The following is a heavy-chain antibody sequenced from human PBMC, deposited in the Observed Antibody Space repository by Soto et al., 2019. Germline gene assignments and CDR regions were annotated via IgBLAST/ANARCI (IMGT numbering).Heavy chain of an antibody. V-gene: IGHV4-4*07. CDR3: VRDGTKTLRDWFDP. Sequence: PTETPSLTCTVSGASISGLYWSWIRKSAGKGLEWIGRIYATGTTDYNPSLKSRVMMSVDKSKKQFSLKLRSVTAADTAVYYCVRDGTKTLRDWFDPWGQG. CDR1: GASISGLY. J-gene: IGHJ5*02. CDR2: IYATGTT. D-gene: IGHD1-1*01.